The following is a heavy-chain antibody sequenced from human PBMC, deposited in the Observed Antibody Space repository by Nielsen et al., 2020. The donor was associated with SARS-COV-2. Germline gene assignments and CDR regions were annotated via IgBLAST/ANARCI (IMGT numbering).Heavy chain of an antibody. J-gene: IGHJ3*02. CDR3: ARGSTYYDSSGYYLRYDAFDI. CDR1: GHTFTSYG. Sequence: ASVKVSCKASGHTFTSYGISWVRQAPGQRLEWMGWINAGNGNTKYSQKFQGRVTITRDTSASTAYMELSSLRSEDTAVYYCARGSTYYDSSGYYLRYDAFDIWGQGTMVTVSS. D-gene: IGHD3-22*01. CDR2: INAGNGNT. V-gene: IGHV1-3*01.